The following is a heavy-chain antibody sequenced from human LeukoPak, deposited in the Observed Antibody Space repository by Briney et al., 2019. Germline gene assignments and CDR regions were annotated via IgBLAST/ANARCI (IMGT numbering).Heavy chain of an antibody. CDR2: INGVGSDT. CDR1: GFIFSNYW. CDR3: AREGRPAAGDC. J-gene: IGHJ4*02. D-gene: IGHD2-2*01. V-gene: IGHV3-7*03. Sequence: GGSLRLSCAASGFIFSNYWMSWVRQAPGKGLEWVANINGVGSDTNYVDSVKGRFTISRDNAKNSMYLEMNSLRGDDTAVYYFAREGRPAAGDCWGQGTLVTVSS.